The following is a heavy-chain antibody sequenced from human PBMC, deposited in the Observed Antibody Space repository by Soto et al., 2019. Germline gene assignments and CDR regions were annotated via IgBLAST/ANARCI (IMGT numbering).Heavy chain of an antibody. D-gene: IGHD6-19*01. Sequence: GASVKVSCKASGYTFTNYAMHWVRQAPGQRLEWMGWINAGSGETKFSQKFQGRVTITRDTSASTAYMELSGLRSEDTAVYYCAIDHQSGSGWYEGSDYYCYGMDVWGQGTTVTVSS. CDR1: GYTFTNYA. J-gene: IGHJ6*02. CDR3: AIDHQSGSGWYEGSDYYCYGMDV. V-gene: IGHV1-3*01. CDR2: INAGSGET.